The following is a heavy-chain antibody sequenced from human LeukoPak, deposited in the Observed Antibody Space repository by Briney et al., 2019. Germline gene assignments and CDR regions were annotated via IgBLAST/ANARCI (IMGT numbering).Heavy chain of an antibody. Sequence: SETLSLTCAVYGGSFSGYYWSWLRQPPGKGLEWIGEINHSGSTNYNPSLKSRVTISVDTSKNQFSLKLSSVTATDTAVYYCARGDGGSSTVPIYWFDSWGQGTLVTVSS. D-gene: IGHD4-17*01. CDR1: GGSFSGYY. V-gene: IGHV4-34*01. CDR2: INHSGST. CDR3: ARGDGGSSTVPIYWFDS. J-gene: IGHJ5*01.